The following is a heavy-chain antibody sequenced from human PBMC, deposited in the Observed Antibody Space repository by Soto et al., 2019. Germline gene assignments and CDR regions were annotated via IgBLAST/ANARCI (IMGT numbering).Heavy chain of an antibody. CDR1: GGTFSSYA. Sequence: QVQLVQSGAEVKKPGSSVKVSCKASGGTFSSYAISWVRQAPGQGLEWMGGIIPIFGTANYAQKFQGRVTITADESTSTAYMDLSSLRSEDTAVYYCARGAIYDSSGYPFGWFDPWGQGTLVTVSS. CDR3: ARGAIYDSSGYPFGWFDP. D-gene: IGHD3-22*01. J-gene: IGHJ5*02. CDR2: IIPIFGTA. V-gene: IGHV1-69*01.